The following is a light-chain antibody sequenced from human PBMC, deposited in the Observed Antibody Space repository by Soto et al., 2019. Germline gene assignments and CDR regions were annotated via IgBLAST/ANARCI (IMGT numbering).Light chain of an antibody. CDR1: QSVLYSSNNKNY. CDR2: WAY. J-gene: IGKJ1*01. Sequence: DIVMTQSPDSLAVSLGERATINCKSSQSVLYSSNNKNYLAWYQQKPGQPPKLLIYWAYTRESGVPDRFSGSGSCTDFTLTISSLQAEDVAVYYCQQYYSTPPTFGQGTKVEIK. V-gene: IGKV4-1*01. CDR3: QQYYSTPPT.